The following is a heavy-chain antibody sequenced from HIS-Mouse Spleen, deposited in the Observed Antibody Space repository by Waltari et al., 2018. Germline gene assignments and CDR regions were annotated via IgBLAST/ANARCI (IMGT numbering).Heavy chain of an antibody. V-gene: IGHV2-70*15. CDR2: IDWDDDK. CDR1: GFSLSTSGMC. J-gene: IGHJ4*02. CDR3: ARIAEGYTSGWYAFDY. Sequence: QVTLRESGPALVKPTQTLTLTCTFSGFSLSTSGMCVSWIRHPPGKALGWLARIDWDDDKYYSTSLKTRLTISRDTSKNQVVLTMTNMDPLDTATYYCARIAEGYTSGWYAFDYWGQGTLVTVSS. D-gene: IGHD6-19*01.